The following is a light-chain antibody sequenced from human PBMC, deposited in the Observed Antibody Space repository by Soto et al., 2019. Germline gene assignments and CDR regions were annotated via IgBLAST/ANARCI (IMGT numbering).Light chain of an antibody. CDR3: QQRSNWPPT. CDR1: QSVSSN. Sequence: EIVMTQSPATLSVSPGERATLSCRASQSVSSNLAWYQQKPGQAPRLLINGASTRATGIPGRFSGSGSGTDFTLTISSLEPEDFAVYYCQQRSNWPPTFGQGTRLEIK. V-gene: IGKV3-15*01. CDR2: GAS. J-gene: IGKJ5*01.